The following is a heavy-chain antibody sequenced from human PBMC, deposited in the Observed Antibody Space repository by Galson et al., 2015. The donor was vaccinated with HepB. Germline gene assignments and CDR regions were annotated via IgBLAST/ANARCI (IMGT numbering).Heavy chain of an antibody. V-gene: IGHV3-7*03. CDR2: INQDGSSE. CDR1: GFTFSSYW. Sequence: SLRLSCAASGFTFSSYWMNWVRQAPGKGLEWVAHINQDGSSEYYVDSVKGRFTISRDNAKDSVYLQLDSLRAEDTAVYYCARRISLVRGITTKPDYYYGMDVWGQGTTVTVAS. J-gene: IGHJ6*02. D-gene: IGHD3-10*01. CDR3: ARRISLVRGITTKPDYYYGMDV.